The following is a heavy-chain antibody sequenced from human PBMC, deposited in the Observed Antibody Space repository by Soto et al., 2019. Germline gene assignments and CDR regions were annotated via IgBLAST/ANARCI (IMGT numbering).Heavy chain of an antibody. Sequence: GGSLRLSCAASGFTFSSYSMNWVRQAPGKGLEWVSSISSSSSYIYYADSVKGRFTISRDNAKNSLYLQMNSLRAEDTAAYYCARDQETMVRGVIWFDPWGQGTLVTVSS. CDR2: ISSSSSYI. D-gene: IGHD3-10*01. CDR3: ARDQETMVRGVIWFDP. V-gene: IGHV3-21*01. J-gene: IGHJ5*02. CDR1: GFTFSSYS.